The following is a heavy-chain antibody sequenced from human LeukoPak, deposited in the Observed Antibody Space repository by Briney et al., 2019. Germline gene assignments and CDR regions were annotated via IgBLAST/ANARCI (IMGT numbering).Heavy chain of an antibody. Sequence: KTSETLSLTCTVSGGSISSYYWSWIRQPPGKGLEWIGYIYYSGSTNYNPSLKSRVTISVDTSKNQFSLKLSSVTAADTAVYYCAREDITMVRGAPSYYYYMDVWGKGTTVTVSS. J-gene: IGHJ6*03. V-gene: IGHV4-59*01. CDR2: IYYSGST. CDR3: AREDITMVRGAPSYYYYMDV. CDR1: GGSISSYY. D-gene: IGHD3-10*01.